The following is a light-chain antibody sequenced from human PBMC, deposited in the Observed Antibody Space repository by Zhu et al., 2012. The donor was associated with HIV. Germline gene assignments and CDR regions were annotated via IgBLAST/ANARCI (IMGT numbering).Light chain of an antibody. CDR1: QSVSSY. CDR3: QQRSNWPFT. Sequence: IVLTQSPPTLSLSPGERATLSCRASQSVSSYLAWYQQKPGQPPRLLIYDASNRATGIPARFSGSGSGTDFTLTISSLEPEDFAVYYCQQRSNWPFTFGGGTKVEIK. CDR2: DAS. V-gene: IGKV3-11*01. J-gene: IGKJ4*01.